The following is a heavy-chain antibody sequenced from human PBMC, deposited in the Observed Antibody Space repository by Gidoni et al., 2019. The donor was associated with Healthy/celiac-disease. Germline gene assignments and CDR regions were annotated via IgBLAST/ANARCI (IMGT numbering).Heavy chain of an antibody. V-gene: IGHV3-33*01. D-gene: IGHD6-6*01. CDR2: IWYDGSNK. Sequence: QVQLVESGGGVVQPGRSLSLSCAASGFTFSSYGMHWVRQAPGKGLEWVAVIWYDGSNKYYADSVKGRFTISRDNSKNTLYLQMNSLRAEDTAVYYCARAPPGIAARGIDYWGQGTLVTVSS. CDR3: ARAPPGIAARGIDY. CDR1: GFTFSSYG. J-gene: IGHJ4*02.